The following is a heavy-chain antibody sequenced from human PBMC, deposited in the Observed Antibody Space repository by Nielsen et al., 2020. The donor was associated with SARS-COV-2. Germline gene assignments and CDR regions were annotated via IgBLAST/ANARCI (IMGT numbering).Heavy chain of an antibody. Sequence: SETLSLTCTVSGGSISSGDYYWSWIRQPPGKGLEWIGYIYYSGSTSYNPSLRSRVTLSVDTSKNQVSLRLSSVTAADTAVYYCARDDEAGANFVDSWGQGTQVTVSS. J-gene: IGHJ4*02. CDR3: ARDDEAGANFVDS. CDR2: IYYSGST. CDR1: GGSISSGDYY. D-gene: IGHD1-26*01. V-gene: IGHV4-30-4*01.